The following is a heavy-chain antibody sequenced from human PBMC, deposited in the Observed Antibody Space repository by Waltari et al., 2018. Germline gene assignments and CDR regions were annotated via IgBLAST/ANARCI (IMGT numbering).Heavy chain of an antibody. CDR2: ICASGST. CDR3: ARDTEYYYDDSGFVFDI. D-gene: IGHD3-22*01. CDR1: GGSISSGSYY. Sequence: VQLQESGPGLVKPSQTLSRTRTVPGGSISSGSYYWSWIRQPAGQGLEWIGRICASGSTNYNPALKSRVTISVDTPRNQFSLKLTSVTAADTAVYYCARDTEYYYDDSGFVFDIWGQGTMVTVSS. V-gene: IGHV4-61*02. J-gene: IGHJ3*02.